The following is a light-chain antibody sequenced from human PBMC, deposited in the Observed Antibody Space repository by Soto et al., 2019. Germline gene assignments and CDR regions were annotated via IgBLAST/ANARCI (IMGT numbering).Light chain of an antibody. CDR3: SSYTSSSTRV. CDR1: SIDVGGYNY. Sequence: QSALTQPASASGSPGQSITISCTGTSIDVGGYNYVSWYQQHPGKAPKLMIYEVSNRPSGVSNRFSGSKSGNTASLTISGLQAEDEADYYCSSYTSSSTRVFGGGTKLTVL. CDR2: EVS. V-gene: IGLV2-14*01. J-gene: IGLJ3*02.